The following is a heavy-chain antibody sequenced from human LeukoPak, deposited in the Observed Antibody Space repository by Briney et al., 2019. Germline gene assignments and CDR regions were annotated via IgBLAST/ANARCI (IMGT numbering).Heavy chain of an antibody. V-gene: IGHV4-34*01. CDR1: GGSFSGYY. D-gene: IGHD3-22*01. CDR3: ARGRYYYDSSGYSFDY. J-gene: IGHJ4*02. Sequence: TSETLSLTCAVYGGSFSGYYWSWIRQPPGKGLEWIGEINHSGSTNYNPSLKSRVTISVDTSKNQFSLKLSSVTAADTAVYYCARGRYYYDSSGYSFDYWGQGTLVTVSS. CDR2: INHSGST.